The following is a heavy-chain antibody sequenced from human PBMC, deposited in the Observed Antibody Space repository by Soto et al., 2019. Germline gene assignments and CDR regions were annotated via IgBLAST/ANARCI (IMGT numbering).Heavy chain of an antibody. Sequence: ASVKVSCKASGYTFTSYAMHWVRQAPGQRLEWMGWINAGNGNTKYSQKFQGRVTITRDTSASTAYMELSSLRSEDTAVYYCAYYYDSSGYFPNFDYWGQGTLVTVS. CDR1: GYTFTSYA. CDR2: INAGNGNT. J-gene: IGHJ4*02. V-gene: IGHV1-3*01. D-gene: IGHD3-22*01. CDR3: AYYYDSSGYFPNFDY.